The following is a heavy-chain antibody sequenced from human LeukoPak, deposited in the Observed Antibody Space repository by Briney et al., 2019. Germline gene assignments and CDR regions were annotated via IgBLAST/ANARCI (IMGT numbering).Heavy chain of an antibody. CDR2: IYHSGST. CDR1: GYSISSSYY. J-gene: IGHJ4*02. D-gene: IGHD3-22*01. Sequence: SETLSLTCTVSGYSISSSYYWGWIRQPPGKGLEWIGSIYHSGSTYYNPSLKSRVTISVDTSKNQFSLKLSSVTAADTAVYYCARAYYYDSSGYYGVEVFDYYFDYWGQGTLVTVSS. V-gene: IGHV4-38-2*02. CDR3: ARAYYYDSSGYYGVEVFDYYFDY.